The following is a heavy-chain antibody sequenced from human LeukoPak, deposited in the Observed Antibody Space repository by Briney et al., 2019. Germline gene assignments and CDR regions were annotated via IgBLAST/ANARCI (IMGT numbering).Heavy chain of an antibody. Sequence: PGGSLRLSCAASGFTFSSYAMGWVRLAPGKGLEWVSAISDSGSSTCYADSVKGRFTISRDNSKNSLYLQMNSLRAEDTAVYYCARDFSDSSGWYEGWFDPWGQGTLVTVSS. V-gene: IGHV3-23*01. D-gene: IGHD6-19*01. J-gene: IGHJ5*02. CDR2: ISDSGSST. CDR1: GFTFSSYA. CDR3: ARDFSDSSGWYEGWFDP.